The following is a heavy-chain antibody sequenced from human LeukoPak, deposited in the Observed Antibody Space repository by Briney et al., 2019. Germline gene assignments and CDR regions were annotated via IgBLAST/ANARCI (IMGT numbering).Heavy chain of an antibody. CDR3: APATMTFDY. D-gene: IGHD5-24*01. J-gene: IGHJ4*02. CDR1: GYSFIDYY. V-gene: IGHV1-2*02. Sequence: ASVKVSCKASGYSFIDYYMHWVRQAPGQGLEWMGWINPKSGGTNYAQKFQDRVTMTTDTSISTAYMELSRLTSDDTAVYYCAPATMTFDYWGQGTLATVSS. CDR2: INPKSGGT.